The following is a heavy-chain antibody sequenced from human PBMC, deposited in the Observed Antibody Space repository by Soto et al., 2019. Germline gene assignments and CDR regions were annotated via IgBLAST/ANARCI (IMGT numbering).Heavy chain of an antibody. CDR3: AREICTSGWCNWFDP. V-gene: IGHV6-1*01. J-gene: IGHJ5*02. D-gene: IGHD6-19*01. Sequence: PSQTLSLTCAISGDSVSSNSAAWNWIRQSPTRGLEWLGRTYYRTKWYNDYAISMRSRITINPDTSKNQFSLQLNSVTPEDTAVYYCAREICTSGWCNWFDPWGQGILVTVAS. CDR2: TYYRTKWYN. CDR1: GDSVSSNSAA.